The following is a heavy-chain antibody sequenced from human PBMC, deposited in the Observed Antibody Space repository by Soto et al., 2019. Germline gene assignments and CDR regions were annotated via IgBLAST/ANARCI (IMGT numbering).Heavy chain of an antibody. Sequence: EVQLVESGGGLVQPGGSLRLSCAASGFTVSSNYMSWVRQAPGKGLEWVSVIYSGGSTYYADSVKGRFTISRDNSKNTLYLQMNSLRVEDTAVYYCARGLYDSSGSPPYYFDYWGQGTLVTVSS. CDR2: IYSGGST. D-gene: IGHD3-22*01. CDR3: ARGLYDSSGSPPYYFDY. V-gene: IGHV3-66*01. CDR1: GFTVSSNY. J-gene: IGHJ4*02.